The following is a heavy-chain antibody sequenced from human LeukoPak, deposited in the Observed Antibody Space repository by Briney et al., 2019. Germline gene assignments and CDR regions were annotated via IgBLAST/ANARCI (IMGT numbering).Heavy chain of an antibody. CDR2: IRYDGSNK. V-gene: IGHV3-30*02. CDR1: GFTFSSYG. Sequence: GGSLRLSCAASGFTFSSYGMHWVRQAPGKGLEWVAFIRYDGSNKYYADSVKGRFTIFRDNSKNTLYLQMNSLRAEDTAVYYCAKAVSEYQLLGDYWGQGTLVTVSS. J-gene: IGHJ4*02. D-gene: IGHD2-2*01. CDR3: AKAVSEYQLLGDY.